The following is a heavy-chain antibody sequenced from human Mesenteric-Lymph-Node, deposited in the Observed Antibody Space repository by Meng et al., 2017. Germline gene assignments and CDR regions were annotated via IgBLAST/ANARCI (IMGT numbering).Heavy chain of an antibody. CDR1: GFTFSSYA. CDR2: ISYDGSNK. CDR3: ARADSSTLHDAFDI. J-gene: IGHJ3*02. Sequence: GESLKISCAASGFTFSSYAMHWVRQAPGKGLEWVAVISYDGSNKYYADSVKGRFTISRDNAKNSLYLQMNSLRAEDTAVYYCARADSSTLHDAFDIWGQGTMVTVSS. V-gene: IGHV3-30*04. D-gene: IGHD2/OR15-2a*01.